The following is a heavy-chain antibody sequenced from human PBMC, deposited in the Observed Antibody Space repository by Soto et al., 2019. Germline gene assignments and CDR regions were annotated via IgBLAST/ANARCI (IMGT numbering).Heavy chain of an antibody. CDR1: GFTFSSYA. CDR3: ARARVTTYSPYFDY. CDR2: ISYDGSNK. D-gene: IGHD4-17*01. V-gene: IGHV3-30-3*01. Sequence: LRLSCAASGFTFSSYAMHWVRQAPGKGLEWVAVISYDGSNKYYADYVKGRFTISRDNSKNTLYLQMNSLRAEDTAVYYCARARVTTYSPYFDYWGQGTLGTVSS. J-gene: IGHJ4*02.